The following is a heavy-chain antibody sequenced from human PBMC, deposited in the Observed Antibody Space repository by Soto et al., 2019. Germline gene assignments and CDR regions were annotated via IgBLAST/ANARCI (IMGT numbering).Heavy chain of an antibody. CDR1: GGSFSGYY. J-gene: IGHJ3*02. CDR2: INHSGST. CDR3: ATGRDLLWFGELSKNDAFDI. V-gene: IGHV4-34*01. D-gene: IGHD3-10*01. Sequence: QVQLQQWGAGLLKPSETLSLTCAVYGGSFSGYYWSWIRQPPGKGLEWIGEINHSGSTNYNPSLKSRVTISVDTSKNQFALKLSSVTAADTAVYYCATGRDLLWFGELSKNDAFDIWGQGTMVTVSS.